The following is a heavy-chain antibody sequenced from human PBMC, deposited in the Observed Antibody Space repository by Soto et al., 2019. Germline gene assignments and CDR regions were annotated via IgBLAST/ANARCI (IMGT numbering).Heavy chain of an antibody. CDR1: GFTFSGYA. CDR3: AKDPGLGGYYDSSGYPNSV. V-gene: IGHV3-23*01. Sequence: GGSLRLSCAASGFTFSGYAMSWVHQAPGKGLEWVSAISGSGGSTYYADSVKGRFTISRDNSKNTLYLQMNSLRAEDTAVYYCAKDPGLGGYYDSSGYPNSVWGQGTMVTVSS. J-gene: IGHJ3*01. D-gene: IGHD3-22*01. CDR2: ISGSGGST.